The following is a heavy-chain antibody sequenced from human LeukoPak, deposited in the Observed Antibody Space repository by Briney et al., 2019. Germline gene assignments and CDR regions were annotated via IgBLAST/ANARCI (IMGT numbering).Heavy chain of an antibody. V-gene: IGHV1-18*01. CDR1: GGTFSSYA. J-gene: IGHJ3*02. D-gene: IGHD3-16*01. CDR3: AKAQEGGWNAFDI. CDR2: ITGYNGNT. Sequence: GASVKVSCKASGGTFSSYAISWVRQAPGQGLEWMGWITGYNGNTDYAQKFQGRVTMTTDTSTSTAYMELRSLGSDDTAVYYCAKAQEGGWNAFDIWGQGTMVTVSS.